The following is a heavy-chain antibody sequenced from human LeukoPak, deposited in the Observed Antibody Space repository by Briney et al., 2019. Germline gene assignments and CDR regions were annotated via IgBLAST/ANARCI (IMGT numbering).Heavy chain of an antibody. J-gene: IGHJ5*02. CDR3: AREQGLFTYYYDSSGYAIARFDP. Sequence: SVKVSCKASGGTFSSYAISWVRQAPGQGLEWMGGISAYNGNTNYAQKLQGRVTITADKSTSTAYMELSSLRSEDTAVYYCAREQGLFTYYYDSSGYAIARFDPWGQGTLVTVSS. CDR1: GGTFSSYA. CDR2: ISAYNGNT. D-gene: IGHD3-22*01. V-gene: IGHV1-69*10.